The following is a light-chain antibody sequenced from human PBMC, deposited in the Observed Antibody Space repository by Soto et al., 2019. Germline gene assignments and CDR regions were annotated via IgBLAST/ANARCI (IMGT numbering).Light chain of an antibody. V-gene: IGKV2-28*01. CDR3: MQALQTPPS. J-gene: IGKJ2*01. CDR2: LGS. Sequence: DIVMTQSPLSLPVTPGEPASISCRSSQSLLHSNGYNYLDWYLQKPGQSPQLLIYLGSSRTSGVPDRFSGSGSRTDFTLKISRVEAEDVAVYYCMQALQTPPSFGQGTKLEIK. CDR1: QSLLHSNGYNY.